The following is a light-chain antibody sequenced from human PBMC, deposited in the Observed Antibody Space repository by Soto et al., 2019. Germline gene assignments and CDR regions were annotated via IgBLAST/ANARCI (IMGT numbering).Light chain of an antibody. V-gene: IGKV1-5*03. J-gene: IGKJ5*01. CDR1: QGVSTW. Sequence: IQLTQSPSTLSGSVGDRVTITCRASQGVSTWLAWYQQRPSQAPKLLVYEASKLQSGVPSRFSGSGSGTDFTLTISCLQSEDFATYYCQQYYSYPITFGQGTRLEIK. CDR3: QQYYSYPIT. CDR2: EAS.